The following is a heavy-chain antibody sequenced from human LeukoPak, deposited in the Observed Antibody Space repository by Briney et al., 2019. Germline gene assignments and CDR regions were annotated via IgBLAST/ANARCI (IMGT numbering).Heavy chain of an antibody. Sequence: GRSLRLSCAASGFAFSNFWMSWVRQAPGKGLEWVANIKQDGSDKYYVDSVKGRFTISKDNAKNSLYLRMDSLRAEDTAVYYCGRTRSGWYVDYWGQGTLVTVSS. CDR3: GRTRSGWYVDY. D-gene: IGHD6-19*01. V-gene: IGHV3-7*01. CDR2: IKQDGSDK. J-gene: IGHJ4*02. CDR1: GFAFSNFW.